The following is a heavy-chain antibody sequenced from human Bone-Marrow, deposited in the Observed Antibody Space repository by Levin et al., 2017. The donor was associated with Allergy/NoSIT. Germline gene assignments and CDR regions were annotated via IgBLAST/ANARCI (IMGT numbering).Heavy chain of an antibody. CDR3: ARHLTVAGTAIDY. Sequence: KISCRGSGYNFSTHWIAWVRQMPGEGLEWVGFIHPGDSESRYSPSFQGRVTLSVDKSISTAYLQWSSLKASDSAMFYCARHLTVAGTAIDYWGQGTQVTVSS. CDR2: IHPGDSES. V-gene: IGHV5-51*01. J-gene: IGHJ4*01. CDR1: GYNFSTHW. D-gene: IGHD6-19*01.